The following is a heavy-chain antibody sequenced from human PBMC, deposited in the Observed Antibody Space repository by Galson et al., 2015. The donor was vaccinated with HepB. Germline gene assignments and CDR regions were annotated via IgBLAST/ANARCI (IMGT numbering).Heavy chain of an antibody. CDR2: INWNGGST. D-gene: IGHD6-13*01. V-gene: IGHV3-20*04. CDR1: GFTFDDYG. Sequence: LRLSCAASGFTFDDYGMSWVRQAPGKGLEWVSGINWNGGSTGYADSVKGRFTISRDNAKNSLYLQMNSLRAEDTAVYYCARDYRSSSWYFDYWGQGTLVTVSS. J-gene: IGHJ4*02. CDR3: ARDYRSSSWYFDY.